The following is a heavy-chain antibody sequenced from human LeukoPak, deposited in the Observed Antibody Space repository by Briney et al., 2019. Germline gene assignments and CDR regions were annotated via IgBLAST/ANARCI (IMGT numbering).Heavy chain of an antibody. CDR1: GFTFSSYG. V-gene: IGHV3-33*01. D-gene: IGHD3-10*01. Sequence: PGRSLRLSCAASGFTFSSYGMDWGRQAPGKGLEGGGVIWYDGSNKYYADSVKGRFTISRDNSKNTLYLQMNSLRAEDTAVYYCARALMVSYYGMDVWGKGTTVTVSS. CDR2: IWYDGSNK. CDR3: ARALMVSYYGMDV. J-gene: IGHJ6*04.